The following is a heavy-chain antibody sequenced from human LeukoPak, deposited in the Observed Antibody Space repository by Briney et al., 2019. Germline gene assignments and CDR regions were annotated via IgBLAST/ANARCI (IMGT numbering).Heavy chain of an antibody. V-gene: IGHV3-9*01. Sequence: PGGSLRLSCAASGFTFDDYAMHWVRQAPGKGLEWVPGISWNSGSIGYADSVKGRFTISRDNAKNSLYLQMNSLRAEDTALYYCAKAGVFDYYYYGMDVWGQGTTVTVSS. J-gene: IGHJ6*02. CDR3: AKAGVFDYYYYGMDV. CDR2: ISWNSGSI. CDR1: GFTFDDYA. D-gene: IGHD2-8*01.